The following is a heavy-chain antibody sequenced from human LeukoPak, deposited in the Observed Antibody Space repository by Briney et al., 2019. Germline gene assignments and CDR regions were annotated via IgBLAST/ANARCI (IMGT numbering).Heavy chain of an antibody. CDR1: GYTLTDLS. CDR3: TTDILDYCDTSSCYKGNS. Sequence: ASVKVSCKVSGYTLTDLSMHWVRQAPGKRLEWMGGVEPEDGKAIYAQRFQGRVIMNEDTSTDTAYMEMSSLSSEDTAVYYCTTDILDYCDTSSCYKGNSWGQGTLVTVSS. D-gene: IGHD2-2*02. J-gene: IGHJ4*02. V-gene: IGHV1-24*01. CDR2: VEPEDGKA.